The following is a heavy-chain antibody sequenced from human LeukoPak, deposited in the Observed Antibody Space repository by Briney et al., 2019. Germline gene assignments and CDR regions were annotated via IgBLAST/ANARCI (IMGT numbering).Heavy chain of an antibody. CDR2: IYYSGST. CDR3: ARGSYGDWGWFDP. Sequence: SETLSLTCTVSGGSVSSGSYYWNWIRQPPGKGLEWIGYIYYSGSTNYNPSLKSRVTISLDTPKNQFSLKLSSVTAADTAVYYCARGSYGDWGWFDPWGQGTLVTASS. J-gene: IGHJ5*02. CDR1: GGSVSSGSYY. D-gene: IGHD4-17*01. V-gene: IGHV4-61*01.